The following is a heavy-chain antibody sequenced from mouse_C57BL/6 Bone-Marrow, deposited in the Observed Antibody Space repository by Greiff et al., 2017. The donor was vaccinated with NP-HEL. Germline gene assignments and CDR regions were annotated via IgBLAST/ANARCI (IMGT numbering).Heavy chain of an antibody. V-gene: IGHV1-69*01. CDR2: IDPSDSYT. J-gene: IGHJ2*01. CDR1: GYTFTSYW. D-gene: IGHD3-2*02. CDR3: AREAQATLYYFDY. Sequence: QVQLKQPGAELVMPGASVKLSCKASGYTFTSYWMHWVKQRPGQGLEWIGEIDPSDSYTNYNQKFKGKSTLTVDKSSSTAYMQLSSLTSEDSAVYYCAREAQATLYYFDYWGQGTTLTVSS.